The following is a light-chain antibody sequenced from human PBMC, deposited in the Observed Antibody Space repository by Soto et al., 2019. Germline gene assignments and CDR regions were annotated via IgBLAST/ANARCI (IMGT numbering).Light chain of an antibody. CDR2: GAS. V-gene: IGKV3-15*01. CDR3: QQYNSYSGT. Sequence: ETVMTQSPAPLSVSPGERATLSCRASQSVSSKLAWYQQKPGQAPRLLIYGASTRATDTPARFSGSGSGTEFTLTISSLQPDDFATYYCQQYNSYSGTFGQGTKVDIK. CDR1: QSVSSK. J-gene: IGKJ1*01.